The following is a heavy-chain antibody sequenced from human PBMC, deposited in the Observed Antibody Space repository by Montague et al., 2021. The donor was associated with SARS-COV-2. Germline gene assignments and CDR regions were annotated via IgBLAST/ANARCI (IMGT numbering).Heavy chain of an antibody. J-gene: IGHJ5*02. V-gene: IGHV6-1*01. CDR1: GDSVSSNSAA. D-gene: IGHD6-19*01. Sequence: CAISGDSVSSNSAAWNWIRQSPSRGLEWLGMTYYRSKWYYGYAVSVKSRITINPDTSKNQVSLQLDSVTPEDTAVYYCVRGVDSIGWYPRSNWFDAWGQGTLVIVSS. CDR3: VRGVDSIGWYPRSNWFDA. CDR2: TYYRSKWYY.